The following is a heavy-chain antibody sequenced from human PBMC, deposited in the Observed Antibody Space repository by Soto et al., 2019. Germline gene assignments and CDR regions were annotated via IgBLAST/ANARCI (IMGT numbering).Heavy chain of an antibody. J-gene: IGHJ4*02. CDR1: GFAFSSYG. V-gene: IGHV3-30*03. CDR2: ISYDGSLQ. Sequence: QAQLVESGGGVVQPGRSLRLSCAASGFAFSSYGMHWVRQAPGTGLEWVAVISYDGSLQHYADSVKGRFTISRDNSKTMVLLQMTSLRAEATAVYYCVSDRGYGHASVPYSWGQGTLVSFSS. D-gene: IGHD5-18*01. CDR3: VSDRGYGHASVPYS.